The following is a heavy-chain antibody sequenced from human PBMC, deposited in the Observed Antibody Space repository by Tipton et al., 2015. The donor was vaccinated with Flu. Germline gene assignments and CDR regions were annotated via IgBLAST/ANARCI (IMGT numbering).Heavy chain of an antibody. Sequence: QSEAEVKKPGESLKISCKGSGYSFTSYWTGWVRQMPGKGLEWMGIIYPGDSDTRYSPSFQGQVTISADKSISTAYLQWSSLKASDTAMYYCVRHGSIAVAGSEYFQHWGQGTLVTVSS. CDR2: IYPGDSDT. CDR1: GYSFTSYW. V-gene: IGHV5-51*01. CDR3: VRHGSIAVAGSEYFQH. J-gene: IGHJ1*01. D-gene: IGHD6-19*01.